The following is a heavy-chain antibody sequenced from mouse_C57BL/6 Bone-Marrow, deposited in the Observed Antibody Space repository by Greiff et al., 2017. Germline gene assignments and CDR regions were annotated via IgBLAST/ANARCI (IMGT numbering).Heavy chain of an antibody. V-gene: IGHV1-55*01. Sequence: QVQLQQPGAELVKPGASVKMSCKASGYTFTSYWITWVKQRPGQGLEWIGDIYPGSGSTNYNEKFKSKATLTVDTSSSTAYMQLSSLTSEDSAVYYCARTFITTVVVPDYWGQGTTLTVSA. CDR1: GYTFTSYW. D-gene: IGHD1-1*01. CDR3: ARTFITTVVVPDY. CDR2: IYPGSGST. J-gene: IGHJ2*01.